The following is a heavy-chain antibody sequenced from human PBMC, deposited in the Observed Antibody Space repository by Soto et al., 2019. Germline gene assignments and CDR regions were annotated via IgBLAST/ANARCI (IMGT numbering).Heavy chain of an antibody. CDR1: KFTFSSYS. V-gene: IGHV3-30-3*01. CDR2: ISYNGITK. Sequence: QVQLVEAGGGMVQPGRSLRLSCAASKFTFSSYSMHWVRQAPGKGLEGVAGISYNGITKFYADSVKGRFTIARDNSESILNLQITSLGAEDTAVYYCTRTSLRRPIAASGDFDPWGQGTLVIVSS. CDR3: TRTSLRRPIAASGDFDP. J-gene: IGHJ5*02. D-gene: IGHD6-13*01.